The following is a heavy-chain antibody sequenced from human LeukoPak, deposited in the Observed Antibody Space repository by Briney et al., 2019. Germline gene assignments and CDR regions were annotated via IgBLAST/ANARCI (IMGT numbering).Heavy chain of an antibody. J-gene: IGHJ4*02. CDR3: ARVALYSSGWSPKDY. D-gene: IGHD6-19*01. V-gene: IGHV1-2*02. CDR2: INPNSGGT. CDR1: GYTFTGYY. Sequence: ASVKVSCKASGYTFTGYYMHWVRQAPGQGLERLGWINPNSGGTNYAQKFQGRVTMTRDTSISTAYMELSGLRSDDTAVYYCARVALYSSGWSPKDYWGQGTLVTVSS.